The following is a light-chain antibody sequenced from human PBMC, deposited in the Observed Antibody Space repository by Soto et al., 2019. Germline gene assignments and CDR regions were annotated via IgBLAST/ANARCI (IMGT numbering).Light chain of an antibody. J-gene: IGKJ1*01. CDR3: LQYYNYPRT. Sequence: AVQMTQSPSSLSASVGDRVTITCRASQAIRSDLGWYQMKPGKVPKLLIYAASNLQSGVPSRFIGSGYGTDFTITISSLQPEDFATYYCLQYYNYPRTFGEGTKVEI. V-gene: IGKV1-6*01. CDR1: QAIRSD. CDR2: AAS.